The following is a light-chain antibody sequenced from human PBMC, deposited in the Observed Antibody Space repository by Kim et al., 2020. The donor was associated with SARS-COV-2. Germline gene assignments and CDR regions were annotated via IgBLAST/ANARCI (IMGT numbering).Light chain of an antibody. J-gene: IGLJ3*02. CDR1: SNNVGNPR. V-gene: IGLV10-54*01. CDR3: SAWDSSLSRWV. CDR2: RNN. Sequence: RQTATLTCTGNSNNVGNPRAAWLQQHQGHPPKLLSYRNNNRPSGISERLSASRSGNTASLTITGLQPEDEADYYCSAWDSSLSRWVFGGGNKVTVL.